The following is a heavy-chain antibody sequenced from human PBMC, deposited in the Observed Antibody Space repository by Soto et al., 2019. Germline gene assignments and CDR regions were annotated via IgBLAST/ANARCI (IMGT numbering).Heavy chain of an antibody. J-gene: IGHJ5*02. CDR1: GFTFSSYS. Sequence: EVQLVESGGGLVKPGGSLRLSCAASGFTFSSYSMNWVRQAPGKGLEWVSSISSSSSYIYYADSVKGRFTISRDNAKNSLYLQMNSLRAEDTAVYYCARDRIAVAGFWFDPWGQVTLVTVSS. D-gene: IGHD6-19*01. CDR2: ISSSSSYI. CDR3: ARDRIAVAGFWFDP. V-gene: IGHV3-21*01.